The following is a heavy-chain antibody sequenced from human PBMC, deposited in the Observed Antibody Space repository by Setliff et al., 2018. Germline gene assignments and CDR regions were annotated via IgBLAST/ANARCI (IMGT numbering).Heavy chain of an antibody. Sequence: SETLSLTCTVSGGSISSHYWSWIRQPAGKGLEWIGHIYTSGSTNYNPSLKSRVTISVDTSKNQFSLKLSSVTAADTAVYYCARVAAYSSSWYNYYYGMDVWGQGTTVTVSS. CDR1: GGSISSHY. CDR3: ARVAAYSSSWYNYYYGMDV. D-gene: IGHD6-13*01. CDR2: IYTSGST. J-gene: IGHJ6*02. V-gene: IGHV4-4*07.